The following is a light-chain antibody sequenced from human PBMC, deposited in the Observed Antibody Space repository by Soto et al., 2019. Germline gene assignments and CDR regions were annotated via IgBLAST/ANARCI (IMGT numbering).Light chain of an antibody. J-gene: IGKJ5*01. Sequence: DIQMTQSTSSLSASVGDRVTITCQASQDISNYLNCYQQKPGKAPKLLIYDASNLGTGVPSRFSGSGSGTDFTFTISSLQPEDIATYYCQQYDNLPTFGQGTRLENK. CDR3: QQYDNLPT. CDR1: QDISNY. V-gene: IGKV1-33*01. CDR2: DAS.